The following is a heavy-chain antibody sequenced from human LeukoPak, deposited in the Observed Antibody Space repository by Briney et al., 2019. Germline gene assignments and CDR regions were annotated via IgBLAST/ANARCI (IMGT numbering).Heavy chain of an antibody. J-gene: IGHJ1*01. D-gene: IGHD6-19*01. CDR2: ISSSSSYI. CDR3: ARDPGLGAVAGTL. CDR1: GFDVGRNY. Sequence: GGSLRLSCAASGFDVGRNYMTWVRQAPGKGLEWVSSISSSSSYIYYADSVKGRFTISRDNAKNSLYLQMNSLRAEDTAVYYCARDPGLGAVAGTLWGQGTLVTVSS. V-gene: IGHV3-21*01.